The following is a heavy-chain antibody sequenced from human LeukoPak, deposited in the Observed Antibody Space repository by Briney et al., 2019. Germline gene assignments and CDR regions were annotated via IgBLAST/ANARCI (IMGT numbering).Heavy chain of an antibody. CDR2: MSHIIGRG. J-gene: IGHJ4*02. Sequence: ASVKVSCKASGGTVSSYAISWGGQAPGQGGEGRGGMSHIIGRGNYAQKFQGRVTITAEESTSTAYMKLSTLRSEDTAVYYSAISVKYYYDSSGYYYGIDYWGQGTLVTASS. CDR1: GGTVSSYA. V-gene: IGHV1-69*01. D-gene: IGHD3-22*01. CDR3: AISVKYYYDSSGYYYGIDY.